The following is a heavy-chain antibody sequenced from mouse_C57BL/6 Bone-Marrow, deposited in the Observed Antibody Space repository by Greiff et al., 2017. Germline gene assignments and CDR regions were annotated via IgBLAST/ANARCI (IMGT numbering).Heavy chain of an antibody. CDR1: GYTFTSYG. CDR2: IYPGDGDT. Sequence: QVQLQQSGAELARPGASVKLSCKASGYTFTSYGISWVKQRTGQGLEWIGQIYPGDGDTNYNGKFKGKATLTADKSSSTAYMQLSSLTSEDSAVYFCARTSYYGNYDYWGQGTTLTVSS. D-gene: IGHD2-1*01. J-gene: IGHJ2*01. CDR3: ARTSYYGNYDY. V-gene: IGHV1-81*01.